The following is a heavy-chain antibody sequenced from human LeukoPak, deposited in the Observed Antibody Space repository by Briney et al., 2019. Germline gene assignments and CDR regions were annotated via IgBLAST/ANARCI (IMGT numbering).Heavy chain of an antibody. J-gene: IGHJ5*02. CDR1: GYSISSGYY. V-gene: IGHV4-38-2*01. D-gene: IGHD2-2*01. CDR2: IYHSGST. Sequence: SETLSLTCAVSGYSISSGYYCGWIRQPPGKGLEWIGSIYHSGSTYYDPSLKSRVTISVDTSKNQFSLKLSSVTAADTGVYYCARLEYQLLFNWLDPWGQGTLVTVSS. CDR3: ARLEYQLLFNWLDP.